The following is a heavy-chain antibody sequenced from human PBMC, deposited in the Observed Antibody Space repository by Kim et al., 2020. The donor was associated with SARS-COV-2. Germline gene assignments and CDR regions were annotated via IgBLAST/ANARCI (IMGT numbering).Heavy chain of an antibody. CDR2: SSYL. CDR3: AALTTIQH. J-gene: IGHJ1*01. V-gene: IGHV3-21*01. Sequence: SSYLYYADSVKGRFTISRDNAKNSLYLQMNSLRAEDTAVYYCAALTTIQHWGQGTLVTVSS. D-gene: IGHD4-17*01.